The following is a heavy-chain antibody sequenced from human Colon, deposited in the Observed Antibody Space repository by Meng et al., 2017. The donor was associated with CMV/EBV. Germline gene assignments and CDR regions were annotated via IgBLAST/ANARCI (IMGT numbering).Heavy chain of an antibody. CDR3: ARTHDAFDI. Sequence: GESLKISCAASGFTFSSFIMNWVRQAPGKGLEWVSSISSSSNYIYYADSVRGRFTISRDNAKNSLYLQMNSLRAEDTAVYYCARTHDAFDIWGQGTMVTVSS. V-gene: IGHV3-21*04. CDR2: ISSSSNYI. J-gene: IGHJ3*02. CDR1: GFTFSSFI.